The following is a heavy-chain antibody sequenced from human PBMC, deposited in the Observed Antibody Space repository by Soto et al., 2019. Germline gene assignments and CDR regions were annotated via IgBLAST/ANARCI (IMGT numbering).Heavy chain of an antibody. CDR3: AKSVLCFFDWLGSLCAFSI. V-gene: IGHV3-23*01. D-gene: IGHD3-9*01. CDR2: ISGSGGST. Sequence: GGSLRLSCAASGFTFSSYAMSWVRQAPGKGLEWVSAISGSGGSTYYADSVKGRFTISRDNSKNTLYLQMNSLRAEDTAVYYCAKSVLCFFDWLGSLCAFSIWGQGTMVP. CDR1: GFTFSSYA. J-gene: IGHJ3*02.